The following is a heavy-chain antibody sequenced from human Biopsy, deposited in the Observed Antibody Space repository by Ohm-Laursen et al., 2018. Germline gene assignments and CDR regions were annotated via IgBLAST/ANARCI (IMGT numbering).Heavy chain of an antibody. CDR1: GYTFTSYG. Sequence: SVKVSCKASGYTFTSYGISWVRQAPGQGLEWMGWINTENGNTIYAQNLQGRVAMTADTSTSTAYMEVTSLRSDDTAVYYCARAKLEPVYYYYGMDVWGQGTTVTVSS. V-gene: IGHV1-18*01. J-gene: IGHJ6*02. CDR3: ARAKLEPVYYYYGMDV. CDR2: INTENGNT. D-gene: IGHD1-1*01.